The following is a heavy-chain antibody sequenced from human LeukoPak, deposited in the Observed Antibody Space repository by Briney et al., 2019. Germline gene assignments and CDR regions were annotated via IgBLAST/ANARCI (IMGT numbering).Heavy chain of an antibody. CDR1: GYTFTSYG. CDR2: ISAYNGNT. D-gene: IGHD4-17*01. Sequence: ASVKVSCKASGYTFTSYGISWVRQAPGQGLEWMGWISAYNGNTNYAQKLQGRVTMTTDTSTSTAYMELRSLRSDDTAVYYCARGLTVTYIPDELGWFDPWGQGTLVTVSS. J-gene: IGHJ5*02. V-gene: IGHV1-18*01. CDR3: ARGLTVTYIPDELGWFDP.